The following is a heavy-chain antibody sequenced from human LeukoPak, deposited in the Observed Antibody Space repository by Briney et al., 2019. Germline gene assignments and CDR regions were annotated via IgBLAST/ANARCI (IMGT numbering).Heavy chain of an antibody. CDR1: GYTFSSYG. D-gene: IGHD1-26*01. V-gene: IGHV1-46*01. CDR2: INPSGGST. CDR3: ARDLGAVGAHFDY. J-gene: IGHJ4*02. Sequence: ASVKVSCKASGYTFSSYGISWVRQAPGQGLEWMGIINPSGGSTSYAQKFQGRVTMTRDMSTSTVYMELSSLRSEDTAVYYCARDLGAVGAHFDYWGQGTLVTVSS.